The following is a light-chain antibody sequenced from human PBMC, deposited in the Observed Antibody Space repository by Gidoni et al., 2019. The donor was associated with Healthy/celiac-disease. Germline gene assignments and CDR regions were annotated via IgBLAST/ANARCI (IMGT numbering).Light chain of an antibody. Sequence: SELTQDPAVSVALGQTVRITCQGDSLRSYYASWYQQKPGQAPVLVIYGKNNRPSGIPDRFSGSSSGNTASLTITGAQAEDEADYYCNSRDSSGNHLAVFGGGTKLTVL. J-gene: IGLJ3*02. CDR1: SLRSYY. V-gene: IGLV3-19*01. CDR2: GKN. CDR3: NSRDSSGNHLAV.